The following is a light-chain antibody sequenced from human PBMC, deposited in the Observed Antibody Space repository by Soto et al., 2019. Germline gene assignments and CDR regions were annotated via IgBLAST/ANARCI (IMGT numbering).Light chain of an antibody. CDR2: RAS. Sequence: DIQMTQSPSTLSASVGDRVTITCRASQSINNWLAWYQQKPGKAPKLLIYRASTLESGVPSRFSGRGSGTDFTLTVSSLQPDDFATYYCQQYNSYSRTFGQGTKVEIK. V-gene: IGKV1-5*03. CDR3: QQYNSYSRT. CDR1: QSINNW. J-gene: IGKJ1*01.